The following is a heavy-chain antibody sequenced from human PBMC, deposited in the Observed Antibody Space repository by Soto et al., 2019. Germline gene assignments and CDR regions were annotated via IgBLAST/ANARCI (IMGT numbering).Heavy chain of an antibody. Sequence: GGSLRLSCAASGFTFSSYWMSWVRQAPGKGLEWVANIKQDGSEKYYVDSVKGRFTISRDNAKNSLYLQMNSLRAEDTAVYYCARESARYYGSGSYYNVDYWGQGTLVTVSS. V-gene: IGHV3-7*01. CDR1: GFTFSSYW. CDR2: IKQDGSEK. CDR3: ARESARYYGSGSYYNVDY. J-gene: IGHJ4*02. D-gene: IGHD3-10*01.